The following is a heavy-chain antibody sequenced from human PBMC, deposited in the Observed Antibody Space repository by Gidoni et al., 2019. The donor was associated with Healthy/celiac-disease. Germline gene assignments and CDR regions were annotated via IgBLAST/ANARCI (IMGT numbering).Heavy chain of an antibody. D-gene: IGHD3-10*01. CDR1: GYTFTSYD. CDR3: ARGIYYGSGSVYYFDY. V-gene: IGHV1-8*01. CDR2: MNPNSGNT. J-gene: IGHJ4*02. Sequence: QVQLVQSGAEVKKPGASVKVSCTASGYTFTSYDINWVRQATGQGLEWMGWMNPNSGNTGYAQKFQGRVTMTRNTSISTAYMELSSLRSEDTAVYYCARGIYYGSGSVYYFDYWGQGTLVTVSS.